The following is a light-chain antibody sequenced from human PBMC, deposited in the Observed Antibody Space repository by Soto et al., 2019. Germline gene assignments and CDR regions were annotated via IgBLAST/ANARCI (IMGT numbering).Light chain of an antibody. CDR3: CSYAGSSLV. CDR1: SGDIGGYNY. V-gene: IGLV2-11*01. CDR2: DVN. Sequence: QSVLTQPRSVSGSPGQSVTISCTGASGDIGGYNYVSWYQHHPGKAPKLIIFDVNKRPSGVPDRFSGSKSGNTASLTISGLQHEDEADYYCCSYAGSSLVFGGGTQLTVL. J-gene: IGLJ2*01.